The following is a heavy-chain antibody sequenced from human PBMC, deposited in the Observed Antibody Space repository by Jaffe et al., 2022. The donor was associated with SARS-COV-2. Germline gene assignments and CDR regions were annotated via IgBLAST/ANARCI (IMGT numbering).Heavy chain of an antibody. V-gene: IGHV3-33*01. CDR3: ARDTFGELIDYYYGMDV. CDR1: GFTFSSYG. Sequence: QVQLVESGGGVVQPGRSLRLSCAASGFTFSSYGMHWVRQAPGKGLEWVAVIWYDGSNKYYADSVKGRFTISRDNSKNTLYLQMNSLRAEDTAVYYCARDTFGELIDYYYGMDVWGQGTTVTVSS. J-gene: IGHJ6*02. D-gene: IGHD3-16*01. CDR2: IWYDGSNK.